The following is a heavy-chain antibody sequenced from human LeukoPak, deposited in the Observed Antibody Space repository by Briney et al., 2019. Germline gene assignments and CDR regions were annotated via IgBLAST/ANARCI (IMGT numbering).Heavy chain of an antibody. J-gene: IGHJ3*02. CDR1: GFTFGDYG. CDR2: IRSKAYGATT. D-gene: IGHD1-26*01. CDR3: TRILLKWELPGSDAFDI. V-gene: IGHV3-49*04. Sequence: GGSLRLSCITSGFTFGDYGLSWVRQAPGKGLEWVGFIRSKAYGATTEYAASLKDRFTISRDDSKSIAYLQVNSLKTEDTAVYYCTRILLKWELPGSDAFDIWGEGTMVTVSS.